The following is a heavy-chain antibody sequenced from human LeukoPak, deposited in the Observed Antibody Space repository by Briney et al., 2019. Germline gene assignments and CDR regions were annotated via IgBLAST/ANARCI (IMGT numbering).Heavy chain of an antibody. Sequence: GGSLRLSCSASGFTFSGSAMHWVRQAPGKGPEFVPGISANGDNTYYGDSVKVRFTISRDNSKNTVHLQMSSLSPEDTAVYYCVRDLTWGQGTLVIVSS. V-gene: IGHV3-64D*06. CDR3: VRDLT. J-gene: IGHJ5*02. CDR2: ISANGDNT. CDR1: GFTFSGSA.